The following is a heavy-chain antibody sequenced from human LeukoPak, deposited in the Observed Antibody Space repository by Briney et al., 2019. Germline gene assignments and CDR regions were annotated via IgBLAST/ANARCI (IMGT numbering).Heavy chain of an antibody. D-gene: IGHD2-15*01. Sequence: SETLSLTCTVSGGSISSYYWSWIRQPPGKGLEWIGYIYYSGTTNYNPSLKSRVTISVDTSKNQFSLKLRSVTAADTAVYYCARVTGYVIEDNFDYWGQGTLVTVSS. V-gene: IGHV4-59*01. J-gene: IGHJ4*02. CDR2: IYYSGTT. CDR1: GGSISSYY. CDR3: ARVTGYVIEDNFDY.